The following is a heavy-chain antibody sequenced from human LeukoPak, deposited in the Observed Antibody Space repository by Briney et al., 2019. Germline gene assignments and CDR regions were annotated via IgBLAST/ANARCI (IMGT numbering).Heavy chain of an antibody. V-gene: IGHV3-20*04. CDR1: GFRFDDYG. CDR2: INWNGGNT. J-gene: IGHJ3*02. D-gene: IGHD1-26*01. Sequence: GGSLRLSCVASGFRFDDYGMTWVRQVPGKGLEWLSGINWNGGNTSYADSVKGRFSISRDNAKNSLYLQMNSLRAEDTALYYCAKVPIQSPRPSGSYYGDDAFDIWGQGTMITVSS. CDR3: AKVPIQSPRPSGSYYGDDAFDI.